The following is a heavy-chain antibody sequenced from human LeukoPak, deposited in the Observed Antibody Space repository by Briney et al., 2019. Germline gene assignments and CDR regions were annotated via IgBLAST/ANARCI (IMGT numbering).Heavy chain of an antibody. Sequence: PSGTLSLTCAVSGGSISSSNWWSWVRQPPGKGLEWIGEIYHSGSTNYNPSLKSRVTISVDKSKNQFSLKLSSVTAADTAVYYCARTYCSGGSCYPGNWFDPWGQGTLVTVSS. CDR2: IYHSGST. CDR3: ARTYCSGGSCYPGNWFDP. D-gene: IGHD2-15*01. V-gene: IGHV4-4*02. CDR1: GGSISSSNW. J-gene: IGHJ5*02.